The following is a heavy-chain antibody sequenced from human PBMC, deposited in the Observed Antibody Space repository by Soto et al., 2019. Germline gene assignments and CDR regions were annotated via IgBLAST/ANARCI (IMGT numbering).Heavy chain of an antibody. J-gene: IGHJ6*02. CDR1: GFTFGSYG. CDR2: ISYDGSNK. Sequence: GGSLRLSCAASGFTFGSYGMHWVGQAPGKGLEWVAVISYDGSNKYYADSVKGRFTISRDNSKNTLYLQMNSLRAEDTAVYYCAKDLSGIVLVPAAMLYYYYGMDVWGQGTTVTVSS. CDR3: AKDLSGIVLVPAAMLYYYYGMDV. V-gene: IGHV3-30*18. D-gene: IGHD2-2*01.